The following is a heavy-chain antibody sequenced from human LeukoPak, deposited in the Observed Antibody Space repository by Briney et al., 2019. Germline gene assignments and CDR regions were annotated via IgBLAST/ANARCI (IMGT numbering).Heavy chain of an antibody. V-gene: IGHV4-38-2*02. J-gene: IGHJ2*01. Sequence: SETLSLTCTVSGYSISSGYYWGWIRPPPGKGREWIGISYHSGSTYYTPSLKSRVTISVDKSKNTFSLHLSSVTAADTAVYYFASRFTVSSNWYFELCGGGNLVTASS. CDR2: SYHSGST. CDR3: ASRFTVSSNWYFEL. D-gene: IGHD4-17*01. CDR1: GYSISSGYY.